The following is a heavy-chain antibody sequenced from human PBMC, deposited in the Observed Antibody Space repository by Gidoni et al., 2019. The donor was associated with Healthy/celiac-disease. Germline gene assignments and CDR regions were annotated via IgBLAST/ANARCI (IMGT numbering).Heavy chain of an antibody. V-gene: IGHV3-66*02. Sequence: EVQLVESGGGLVQPGGSLRLSCAASGFTVSSNYMSWVRQAPGKGLEWVSVIYSGGSTYYADSVKDRFTISRDNSKNTLYLQMNSLRAEDTAVYYCAREDGYEKVRRWFDPWGQGTLVTVSS. D-gene: IGHD5-18*01. CDR1: GFTVSSNY. CDR2: IYSGGST. CDR3: AREDGYEKVRRWFDP. J-gene: IGHJ5*02.